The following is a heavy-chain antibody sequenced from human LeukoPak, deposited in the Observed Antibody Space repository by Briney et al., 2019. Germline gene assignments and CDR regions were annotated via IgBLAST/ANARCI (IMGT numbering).Heavy chain of an antibody. CDR2: IKQDGSEK. CDR1: GFTFSSYW. V-gene: IGHV3-7*01. CDR3: ARGGDYDILTGYYRAFFY. Sequence: GGSLRLSCAASGFTFSSYWMSWVRQAPGKGLEWVANIKQDGSEKYYVDSVKGRFTISRDNAKNSLYLQMNSLRAEDTAVYYCARGGDYDILTGYYRAFFYWGQGTLVTVSS. D-gene: IGHD3-9*01. J-gene: IGHJ4*02.